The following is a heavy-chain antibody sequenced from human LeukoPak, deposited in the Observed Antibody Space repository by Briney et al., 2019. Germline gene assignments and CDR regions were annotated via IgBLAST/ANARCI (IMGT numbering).Heavy chain of an antibody. CDR2: IGTSGGAT. CDR3: PKDVGLYDSLGFVVEFYFHH. J-gene: IGHJ4*02. V-gene: IGHV3-23*01. D-gene: IGHD3-22*01. CDR1: GLSLRKYA. Sequence: GGSLRLSCTASGLSLRKYAVTWVRQAPGKGLEWIASIGTSGGATYYADPAKGRFTISRDNSKDSVYLQLDRLRAEDTAISYCPKDVGLYDSLGFVVEFYFHHWGQGTPVTVSS.